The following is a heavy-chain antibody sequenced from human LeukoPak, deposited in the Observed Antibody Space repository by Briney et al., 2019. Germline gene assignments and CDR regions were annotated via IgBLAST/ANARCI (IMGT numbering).Heavy chain of an antibody. CDR3: ARGHGYCSSTSCYGYYYYMDV. J-gene: IGHJ6*03. Sequence: SETLSLTCTVSGGSISSHYWSWIRQPPGKGLEWIGYIFYSGSTNYNPSLESRVTISVDTSKNQFSLNLSSVTAADTAVYYCARGHGYCSSTSCYGYYYYMDVWGKGTTVTVSS. CDR1: GGSISSHY. V-gene: IGHV4-59*11. D-gene: IGHD2-2*03. CDR2: IFYSGST.